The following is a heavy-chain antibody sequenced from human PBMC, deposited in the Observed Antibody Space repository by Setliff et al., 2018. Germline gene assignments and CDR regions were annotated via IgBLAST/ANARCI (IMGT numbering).Heavy chain of an antibody. J-gene: IGHJ4*02. D-gene: IGHD3-16*01. CDR1: GGSISSYY. CDR2: IYYSGST. V-gene: IGHV4-59*01. CDR3: ARLRGAFDY. Sequence: SLTCTVSGGSISSYYWSWIRQPPGKRLEWIGYIYYSGSTNYNPSLESRVTISVDTSKNQFSLRLNSATAADTAVYYCARLRGAFDYWGQGTLVTVPQ.